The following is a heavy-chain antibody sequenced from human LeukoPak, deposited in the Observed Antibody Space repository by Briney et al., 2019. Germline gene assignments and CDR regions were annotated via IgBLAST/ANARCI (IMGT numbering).Heavy chain of an antibody. J-gene: IGHJ4*02. CDR3: AKDGGQWLVDY. CDR2: ISDSGGRT. CDR1: GFTFSSYA. Sequence: GGSLRLSCVASGFTFSSYAMSWVRQAPGKGPEWVSGISDSGGRTYYVDSAKGRFTCSRDNSKNTLHLQMNSLRAEDTAVYYCAKDGGQWLVDYWGQGTLVTVSS. V-gene: IGHV3-23*01. D-gene: IGHD6-19*01.